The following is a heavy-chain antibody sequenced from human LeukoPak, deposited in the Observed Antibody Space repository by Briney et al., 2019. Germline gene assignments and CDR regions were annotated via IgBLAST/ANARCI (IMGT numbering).Heavy chain of an antibody. CDR3: ARSYSDAFDI. CDR1: GFTFSSYG. V-gene: IGHV3-30*03. D-gene: IGHD1-26*01. J-gene: IGHJ3*02. Sequence: GGSLRLSCAASGFTFSSYGMHWVRQAPGKGREWVAVISYDGSNKYYADSVKGRFTISRDNSKNTLYLQMNSLRAEDTAVYYCARSYSDAFDIWGQGTMVTVSS. CDR2: ISYDGSNK.